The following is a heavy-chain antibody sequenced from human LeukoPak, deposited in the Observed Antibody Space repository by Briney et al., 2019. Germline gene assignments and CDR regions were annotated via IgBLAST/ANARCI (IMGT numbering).Heavy chain of an antibody. D-gene: IGHD3-10*01. J-gene: IGHJ4*02. V-gene: IGHV3-21*01. Sequence: GGSLRLSCRTSGFTFSRYSMRWVRRAPGKGLEWVSSIYFTGNHISYADSVKGRFTISRDNANNSLYLQMNSLRAEDTAVYYCAREFNTIGNFDYWGQGTLVTVSS. CDR2: IYFTGNHI. CDR1: GFTFSRYS. CDR3: AREFNTIGNFDY.